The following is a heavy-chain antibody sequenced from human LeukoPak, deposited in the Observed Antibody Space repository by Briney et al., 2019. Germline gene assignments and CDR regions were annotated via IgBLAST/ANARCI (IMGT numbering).Heavy chain of an antibody. J-gene: IGHJ4*02. CDR2: IRYDGSNK. D-gene: IGHD2-2*01. CDR1: GFTFSSYG. V-gene: IGHV3-30*02. Sequence: PGGSLRLSCAASGFTFSSYGMHWVRQAPGKGLEWVAFIRYDGSNKYCADSVKGRFTISRDNSKNTLYLQMNSLRAEDTAVYYCAKDSSGYCSSTSCEAQYYFDYWGQGTLVTVSS. CDR3: AKDSSGYCSSTSCEAQYYFDY.